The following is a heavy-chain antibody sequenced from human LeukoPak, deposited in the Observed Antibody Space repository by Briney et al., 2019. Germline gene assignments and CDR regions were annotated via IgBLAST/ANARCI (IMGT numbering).Heavy chain of an antibody. D-gene: IGHD5-18*01. CDR3: AREPTSMGSDY. CDR2: ISGSGGTT. J-gene: IGHJ4*02. CDR1: GGSISSYY. V-gene: IGHV3-11*04. Sequence: LSLTCTVSGGSISSYYWSWIRQPPGKGLEWVSAISGSGGTTYYADSVKGRFTISRDNAKNSLYLQMNSLRAEDTAVYYCAREPTSMGSDYWGQGTLVTVSS.